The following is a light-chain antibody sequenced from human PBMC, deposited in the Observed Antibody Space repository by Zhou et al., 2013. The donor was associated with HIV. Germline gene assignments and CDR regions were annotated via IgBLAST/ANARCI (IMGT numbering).Light chain of an antibody. V-gene: IGKV1-5*03. CDR1: QSISTW. Sequence: DIQMTQSPSTLSASVGDRVTITCRASQSISTWLAWYQQKPGKAPKLLLYQASSLESEVPSRFSGSGSGTEFTLSISSLQPDDFATYHCQQYNSYSWTFGQGTKVEIK. CDR3: QQYNSYSWT. CDR2: QAS. J-gene: IGKJ1*01.